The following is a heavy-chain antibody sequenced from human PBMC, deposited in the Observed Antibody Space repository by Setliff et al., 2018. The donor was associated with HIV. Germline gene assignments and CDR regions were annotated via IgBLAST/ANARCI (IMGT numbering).Heavy chain of an antibody. CDR1: GYVFTDYD. V-gene: IGHV1-2*02. CDR3: ARDQTPLDAFDI. D-gene: IGHD2-15*01. CDR2: INPNTGGT. Sequence: ASVKVSCKASGYVFTDYDIFWVRQAPGQGLEWMGWINPNTGGTNYAQKFQGRVTMTRDTSISTAYMELRRLRSDDTAMYYCARDQTPLDAFDIWGQGTMVT. J-gene: IGHJ3*02.